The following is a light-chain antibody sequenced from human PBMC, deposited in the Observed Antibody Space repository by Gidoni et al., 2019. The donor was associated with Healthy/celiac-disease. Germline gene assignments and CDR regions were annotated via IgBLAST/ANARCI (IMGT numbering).Light chain of an antibody. CDR1: KLGDKY. CDR3: QAWDSSTVV. CDR2: QDS. V-gene: IGLV3-1*01. Sequence: SYELTQPPSVSVSPGQTASIPFSGEKLGDKYACWYQQKPGQSPVLVIYQDSKRPSGIPERFSGSNSGNTATLTISGTQAMDEADYYCQAWDSSTVVFGGGTKLTVL. J-gene: IGLJ2*01.